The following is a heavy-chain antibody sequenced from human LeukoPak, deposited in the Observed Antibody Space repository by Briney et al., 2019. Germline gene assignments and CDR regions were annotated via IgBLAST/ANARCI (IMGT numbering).Heavy chain of an antibody. Sequence: PGGSLRLSCAASGFTFSSYWMSWVRQAPGKGLEWVANIKQDGSEKYYVDSVKGRFTISRDNAKNSLYLQMNSLRAEDTAVYYCARDPRLLWFGELSNGAYYFDYWGQGTLVTVSS. V-gene: IGHV3-7*01. J-gene: IGHJ4*02. CDR1: GFTFSSYW. CDR3: ARDPRLLWFGELSNGAYYFDY. CDR2: IKQDGSEK. D-gene: IGHD3-10*01.